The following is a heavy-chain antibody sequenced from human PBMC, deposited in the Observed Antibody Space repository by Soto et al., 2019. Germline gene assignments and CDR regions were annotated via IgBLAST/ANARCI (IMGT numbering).Heavy chain of an antibody. CDR1: GYSFTNYW. V-gene: IGHV5-51*01. CDR3: ARRIAVAARNWFDP. Sequence: PGESLKISCKGSGYSFTNYWIGWVRQMPGKGLEWMGIIYPGDSDTRYSPSFQGQVTISADKSISTAYLQWSSLRASDTAMYYCARRIAVAARNWFDPWGQGTLVTVSS. CDR2: IYPGDSDT. D-gene: IGHD6-19*01. J-gene: IGHJ5*02.